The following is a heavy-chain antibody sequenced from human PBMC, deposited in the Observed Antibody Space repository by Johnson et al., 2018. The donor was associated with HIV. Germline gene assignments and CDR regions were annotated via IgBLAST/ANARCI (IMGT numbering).Heavy chain of an antibody. CDR2: CNRYGGGT. D-gene: IGHD6-13*01. V-gene: IGHV3-20*01. CDR1: GFTFDDYA. J-gene: IGHJ3*02. CDR3: ARGAYSSSWHASDASDI. Sequence: VQLVESGGGVVRPGGSLRLSCAASGFTFDDYAMHWVLQAPGKGLEWVSGCNRYGGGTGYADSVKGRFTISSDHAKNSLSLQMNSLRAEDTALYHCARGAYSSSWHASDASDIWGQGTMVTVSS.